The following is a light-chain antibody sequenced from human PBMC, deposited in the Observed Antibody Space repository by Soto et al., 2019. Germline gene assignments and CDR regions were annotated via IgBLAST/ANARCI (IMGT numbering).Light chain of an antibody. CDR3: QRYNSYWS. CDR2: EAS. J-gene: IGKJ1*01. V-gene: IGKV1-5*03. Sequence: DIQMTQSPSTLSAYVGDRVTITCRASQSISTWLAWYQQRPGKAPTLLIYEASTLENGVPSRFSGSGSGTEFTLTISSLQPDDFASYYWQRYNSYWSFGQGTKVEIK. CDR1: QSISTW.